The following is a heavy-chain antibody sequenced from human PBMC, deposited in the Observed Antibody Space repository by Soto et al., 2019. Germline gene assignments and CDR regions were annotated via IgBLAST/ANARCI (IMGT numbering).Heavy chain of an antibody. V-gene: IGHV2-5*02. CDR3: AHIVVAGLGYYFDY. CDR1: GFSLSSNRMA. CDR2: IYWDDDK. Sequence: QITLKESGPTLVKPTQTLTLTCTFSGFSLSSNRMAVGWIRQPPGKALEWLALIYWDDDKRYIPFLKSRLTIAKDTSKSQVVLTMSNMDPVDTARYYCAHIVVAGLGYYFDYWGQGNLDTVSS. D-gene: IGHD6-19*01. J-gene: IGHJ4*02.